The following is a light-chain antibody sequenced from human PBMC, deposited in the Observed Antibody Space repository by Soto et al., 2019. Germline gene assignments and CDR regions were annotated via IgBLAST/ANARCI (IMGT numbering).Light chain of an antibody. J-gene: IGLJ1*01. CDR1: SSNIGGNS. V-gene: IGLV1-51*01. CDR3: GSWDSSLSAYV. Sequence: VLTQPPSVSAAPGQKVTISCSGSSSNIGGNSVSWYQQLPGTAPKLLIYDDNKRPSGIPDRFSGSKSGTSATLGITGFQTGDEADYYCGSWDSSLSAYVSGTGTKVTVL. CDR2: DDN.